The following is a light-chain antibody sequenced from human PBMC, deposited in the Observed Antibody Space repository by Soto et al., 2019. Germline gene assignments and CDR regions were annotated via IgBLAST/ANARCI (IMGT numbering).Light chain of an antibody. V-gene: IGLV2-11*01. CDR3: CSYAGRYITI. CDR1: RSDVGGYNF. Sequence: QSVLTQPRSVSGSPGQSVTISCTGTRSDVGGYNFVSWYQQHPGKAPKLMIYDVSKRPSGVPDRFSGSKSGNTASLTISGLQSEDEADYSCCSYAGRYITIFGGGTKLTVL. CDR2: DVS. J-gene: IGLJ2*01.